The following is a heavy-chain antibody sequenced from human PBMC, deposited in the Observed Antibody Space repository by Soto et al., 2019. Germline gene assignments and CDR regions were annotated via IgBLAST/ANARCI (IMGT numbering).Heavy chain of an antibody. Sequence: QVQLVQSGAEVKKPGASVKVSCKASGYTFTSYGISWVRQAPGQGLEWMGWISAYNGNTNYAQKLQGRVTMTTDTXTXXXXXXXXXXXXXXXXXXXXXXXXXXXXXXXXXGQGTLVTVSS. CDR3: XXXXXXXXXXXX. CDR1: GYTFTSYG. V-gene: IGHV1-18*01. J-gene: IGHJ4*02. CDR2: ISAYNGNT.